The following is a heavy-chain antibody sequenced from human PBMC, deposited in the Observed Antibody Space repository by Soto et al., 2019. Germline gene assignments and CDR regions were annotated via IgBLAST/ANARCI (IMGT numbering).Heavy chain of an antibody. CDR3: ARGVGSSPPHY. CDR2: IYASGSP. V-gene: IGHV4-59*02. CDR1: GGSVSVYY. J-gene: IGHJ4*02. Sequence: QVQLQESGPGQVKPSETLSLTCTISGGSVSVYYWSWIRQPTGQGLEWIGYIYASGSPYYNPSLRSRVTISADTSKNQIPMKLTSPTAADTAVYYCARGVGSSPPHYWGRGTLVTVSS. D-gene: IGHD1-26*01.